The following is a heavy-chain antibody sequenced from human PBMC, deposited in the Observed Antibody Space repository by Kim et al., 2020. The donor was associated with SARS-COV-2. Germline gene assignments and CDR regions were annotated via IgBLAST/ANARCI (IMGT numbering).Heavy chain of an antibody. CDR3: ARPSPDLLYYYGSGMPGRIGYYFDY. V-gene: IGHV1-18*01. D-gene: IGHD3-10*01. J-gene: IGHJ4*02. CDR2: ISAYNGNT. Sequence: ASVKVSCKASGYTFTSYGISWVRQAPGQGLEWMGWISAYNGNTNYAQKLQGRVTMTTDTSTSTAYMELRSLRSDDTAVYYCARPSPDLLYYYGSGMPGRIGYYFDYWGQGTLVTVSS. CDR1: GYTFTSYG.